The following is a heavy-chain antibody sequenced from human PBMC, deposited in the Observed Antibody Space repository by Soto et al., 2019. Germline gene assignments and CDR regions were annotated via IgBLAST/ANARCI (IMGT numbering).Heavy chain of an antibody. CDR1: GGSISRNW. V-gene: IGHV4-4*02. CDR2: VFHDGNT. D-gene: IGHD3-16*02. J-gene: IGHJ4*02. Sequence: QMQLQESGPGLVKPSGTLSLTCAVSGGSISRNWWSWVRQPPGRGLEWIGEVFHDGNTYYNPSLESRVTMSVDSSKMQFSLNLGSVTAADTAIYYCAGSTSYRLDYWGQGTLVTVSS. CDR3: AGSTSYRLDY.